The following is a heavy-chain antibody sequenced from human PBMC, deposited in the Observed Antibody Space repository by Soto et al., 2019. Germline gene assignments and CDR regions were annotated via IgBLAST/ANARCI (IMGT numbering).Heavy chain of an antibody. V-gene: IGHV4-31*03. J-gene: IGHJ5*02. Sequence: SETLSLTCTVPGGSISSGGYYWSWIRQHPGKGLEWIGYIYYSGSTYYNPSLKSRVTILVDTSKNQFSLKLSSVTAADTAVYYCARDTGYSSSWRNWFDPWGQGTLVTVSS. CDR1: GGSISSGGYY. CDR3: ARDTGYSSSWRNWFDP. D-gene: IGHD6-13*01. CDR2: IYYSGST.